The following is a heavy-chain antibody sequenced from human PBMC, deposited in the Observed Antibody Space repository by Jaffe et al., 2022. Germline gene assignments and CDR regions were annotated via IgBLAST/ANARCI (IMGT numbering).Heavy chain of an antibody. V-gene: IGHV4-61*02. CDR1: GGSISSGSYY. CDR2: IYTSGST. J-gene: IGHJ6*04. CDR3: AREYNWNALDV. Sequence: QVQLQESGPGLVKPSQTLSLTCTVSGGSISSGSYYWSWIRQPAGKGLEWIGRIYTSGSTNYNPSLKSRVTISVDTSKNQFSLKLSSVTAADTAVYYCAREYNWNALDVWGKGTTVTVSS. D-gene: IGHD1-20*01.